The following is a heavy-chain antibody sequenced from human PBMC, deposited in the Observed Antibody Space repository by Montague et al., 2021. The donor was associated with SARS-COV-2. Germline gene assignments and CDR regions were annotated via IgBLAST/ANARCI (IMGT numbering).Heavy chain of an antibody. J-gene: IGHJ5*02. CDR3: ARGPRITMIVVVITDIWFDP. CDR2: INHSGST. Sequence: SETLSLTCAVYGGSVSDYYWSWIRQPPVKGLEWIGEINHSGSTNXXPSLKSRVTTSVDTSKNQFSLKLTSVTAADTAVYYCARGPRITMIVVVITDIWFDPWGQGTLVTVSS. CDR1: GGSVSDYY. D-gene: IGHD3-22*01. V-gene: IGHV4-34*01.